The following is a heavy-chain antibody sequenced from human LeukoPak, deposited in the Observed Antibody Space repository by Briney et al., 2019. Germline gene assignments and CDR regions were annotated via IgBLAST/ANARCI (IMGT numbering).Heavy chain of an antibody. Sequence: ASVKVSCKASGYTFTGYYMHWVRQAPGQGLEWMGWINPNSGGTNYAQKFQGRVTMTRNTSISTAYMELSRLRSDDTAVYYCARGSYDSSGYFDYWGQGTLVTVSS. D-gene: IGHD3-22*01. CDR2: INPNSGGT. CDR3: ARGSYDSSGYFDY. CDR1: GYTFTGYY. J-gene: IGHJ4*02. V-gene: IGHV1-2*02.